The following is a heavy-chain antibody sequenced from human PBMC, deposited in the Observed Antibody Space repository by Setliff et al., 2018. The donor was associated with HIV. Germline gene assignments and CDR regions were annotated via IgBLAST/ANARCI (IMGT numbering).Heavy chain of an antibody. D-gene: IGHD3-3*01. Sequence: SETLSLTCTVSGGSINSRDYSWGWIRQPPGKGLEWIVSLPHSGATFYNPSLRSRVTTSEDTSKNQFSLRLSSVTAADTAVYYCARRAYYDFWSGFYLSIANRFDSWGQGILVTVSS. V-gene: IGHV4-39*01. J-gene: IGHJ5*01. CDR3: ARRAYYDFWSGFYLSIANRFDS. CDR1: GGSINSRDYS. CDR2: LPHSGAT.